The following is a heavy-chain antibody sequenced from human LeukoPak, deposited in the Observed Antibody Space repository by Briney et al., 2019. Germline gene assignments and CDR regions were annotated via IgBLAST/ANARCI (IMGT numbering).Heavy chain of an antibody. Sequence: GGSLRLSCAASGFTFSSYAMSWVRQAPGQGLEWVSAISGSGGSTYYADSVKGRFTISRDNSKNTLYLQMNSLRAEDTAVYYCAKSPIRDIVVVPAALNWFDPWGQGTLVTVSS. V-gene: IGHV3-23*01. CDR2: ISGSGGST. CDR3: AKSPIRDIVVVPAALNWFDP. D-gene: IGHD2-2*01. J-gene: IGHJ5*02. CDR1: GFTFSSYA.